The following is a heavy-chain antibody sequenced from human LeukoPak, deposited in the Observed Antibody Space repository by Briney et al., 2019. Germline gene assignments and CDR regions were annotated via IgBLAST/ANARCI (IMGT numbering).Heavy chain of an antibody. CDR2: ISAYNGNT. CDR3: ARVGGGDYMVIYWFDP. D-gene: IGHD2-21*02. Sequence: ASVTVSFKSSGYTFTSYGISWVRQAPGQGLEWMGWISAYNGNTNYAQKLQGRVTMTTDTSTSTAYMELRSLRSDDTAVYYCARVGGGDYMVIYWFDPWGQGTLVTVSS. J-gene: IGHJ5*02. V-gene: IGHV1-18*01. CDR1: GYTFTSYG.